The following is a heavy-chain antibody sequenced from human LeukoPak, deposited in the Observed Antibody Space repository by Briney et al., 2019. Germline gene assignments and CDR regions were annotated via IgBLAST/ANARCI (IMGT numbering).Heavy chain of an antibody. D-gene: IGHD6-19*01. J-gene: IGHJ4*02. CDR1: GYTFTGYY. CDR3: AREYSSGWCVSY. V-gene: IGHV1-2*02. CDR2: INPNSGGT. Sequence: ASVKVSCKASGYTFTGYYIHWVRQAPGQGLEWMGWINPNSGGTIYAQNFQGRVTMTTDTSISTAYMELSGLTSDDTAVYYCAREYSSGWCVSYWGQGTLVTVSS.